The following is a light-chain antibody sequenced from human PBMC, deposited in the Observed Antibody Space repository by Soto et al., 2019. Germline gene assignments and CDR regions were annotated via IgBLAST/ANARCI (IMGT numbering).Light chain of an antibody. CDR3: QKYNYWPLT. V-gene: IGKV3D-15*01. J-gene: IGKJ4*01. Sequence: EIVMTQSPDTLSVSPGDGATLSCRASHSVDSNLAWYQQKPGQTHRLLIYGGSTRPTGIPARFSGSGSWTEFTLTISSLQSEDFAVYYCQKYNYWPLTFGGGTKVEIK. CDR2: GGS. CDR1: HSVDSN.